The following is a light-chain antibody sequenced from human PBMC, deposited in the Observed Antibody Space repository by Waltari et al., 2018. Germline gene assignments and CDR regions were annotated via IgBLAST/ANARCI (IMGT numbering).Light chain of an antibody. CDR3: SSYAGSNNYV. J-gene: IGLJ1*01. Sequence: QSALTQPPSASGSPGQSVTIPCTGTSSDVGSYNSVSWYQPHPGKAPKLMIYEVSKRPSGVPDRFSGSKSGNTASLTVSGLQADDEADYYCSSYAGSNNYVFGTGTKVTVL. CDR1: SSDVGSYNS. V-gene: IGLV2-8*01. CDR2: EVS.